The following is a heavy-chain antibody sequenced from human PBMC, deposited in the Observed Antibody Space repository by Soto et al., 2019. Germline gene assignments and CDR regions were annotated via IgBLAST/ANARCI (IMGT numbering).Heavy chain of an antibody. V-gene: IGHV4-31*03. CDR2: IYYSGST. CDR1: GGSISSGGYY. Sequence: QVQLQESGPGLVKPSQTLSLTCTVSGGSISSGGYYWSWIRQHPGKGREWIGYIYYSGSTYYNPSLKSRVTISVDTSKNQFSLKLSSVTAADTAVYYCARVGCYDGSGYNAFHIWGQGTMVTVSS. J-gene: IGHJ3*02. D-gene: IGHD3-22*01. CDR3: ARVGCYDGSGYNAFHI.